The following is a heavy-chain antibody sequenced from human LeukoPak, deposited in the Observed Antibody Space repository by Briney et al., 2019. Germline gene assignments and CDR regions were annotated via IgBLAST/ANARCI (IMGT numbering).Heavy chain of an antibody. J-gene: IGHJ4*02. CDR3: GFRQEADFIDY. CDR2: IYHSGST. CDR1: GGSISSGGFY. D-gene: IGHD2-15*01. Sequence: TSETLSLTCTVSGGSISSGGFYWTWIRQHPGKGLEWIGYIYHSGSTYHNPSLKSRVTISVDTSKNQFSLNLSSVTAADTTVYYCGFRQEADFIDYWGQGTLVTVSS. V-gene: IGHV4-31*03.